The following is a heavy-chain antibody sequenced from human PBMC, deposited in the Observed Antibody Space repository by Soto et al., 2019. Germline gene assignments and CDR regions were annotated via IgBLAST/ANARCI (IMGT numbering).Heavy chain of an antibody. V-gene: IGHV4-30-4*01. J-gene: IGHJ4*02. CDR1: GGSISSGDYY. CDR2: IYYSGST. Sequence: LSLTCTVSGGSISSGDYYWSWIRQPPGKGLEWIGYIYYSGSTYYNPSLKSRVTISVDTSKNQFSLKLSSVTAADTAVYYCARSHYDFWSGHHPFDYWGQGTLVTVSS. CDR3: ARSHYDFWSGHHPFDY. D-gene: IGHD3-3*01.